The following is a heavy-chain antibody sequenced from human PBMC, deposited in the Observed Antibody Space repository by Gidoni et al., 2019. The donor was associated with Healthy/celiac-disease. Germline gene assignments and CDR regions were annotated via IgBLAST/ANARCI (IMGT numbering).Heavy chain of an antibody. J-gene: IGHJ6*02. CDR1: GGSISSRSYY. Sequence: QLQLQESGPGLVKPSETLSLTCTVSGGSISSRSYYWGWIRQPPGKGLEWIGSIYYSGSTYYNPSLKSRVTISVDTSKNQFSLKLSSVTAADTAVYYCARSGYSYGPRYYYYGMDVWGQGTTVTVSS. V-gene: IGHV4-39*01. CDR3: ARSGYSYGPRYYYYGMDV. CDR2: IYYSGST. D-gene: IGHD5-18*01.